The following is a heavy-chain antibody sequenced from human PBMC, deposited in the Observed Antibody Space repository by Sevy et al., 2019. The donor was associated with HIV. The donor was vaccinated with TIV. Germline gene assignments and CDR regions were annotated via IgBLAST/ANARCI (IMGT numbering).Heavy chain of an antibody. V-gene: IGHV1-2*02. Sequence: ASVKVSCKTSGYTFTGYYMHWVRQAPGQGLEWMGWINPNSDGTNYAQNFQGRVTMTRDTSISTAYMELSRLRSDDTAVFYCVTLAKGGQQLAKYYYMDVWGKGTTVTVSS. D-gene: IGHD6-13*01. CDR1: GYTFTGYY. CDR3: VTLAKGGQQLAKYYYMDV. J-gene: IGHJ6*03. CDR2: INPNSDGT.